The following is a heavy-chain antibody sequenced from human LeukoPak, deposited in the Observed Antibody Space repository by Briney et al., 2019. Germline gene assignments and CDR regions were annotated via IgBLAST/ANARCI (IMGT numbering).Heavy chain of an antibody. CDR1: GFTFSSYA. D-gene: IGHD3-3*01. Sequence: GGSLRLSCAASGFTFSSYAMSWVRQAPGKGLEWVSAISGSGGSTYYADSVKGRFTISRDNSKNTLYLQMNSLKAEDTAVYYCAKGHDFWSRLKGGYYFDYWGQGTLVTVSS. CDR3: AKGHDFWSRLKGGYYFDY. CDR2: ISGSGGST. J-gene: IGHJ4*02. V-gene: IGHV3-23*01.